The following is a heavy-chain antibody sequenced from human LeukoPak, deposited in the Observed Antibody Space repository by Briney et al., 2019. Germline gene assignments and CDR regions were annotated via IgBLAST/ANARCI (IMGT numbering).Heavy chain of an antibody. V-gene: IGHV3-30*03. CDR2: ISSDGNHK. J-gene: IGHJ4*02. D-gene: IGHD2-15*01. Sequence: PGRSLRLSCAASGFTFSSYGMHWVRQAPGKGLEWVAVISSDGNHKYYADSVKGRFTISRDNSKNTLYLQMNSLRTEDTAVYYCASLLLYCSGSTCYSDYWGQGTLVTVSS. CDR1: GFTFSSYG. CDR3: ASLLLYCSGSTCYSDY.